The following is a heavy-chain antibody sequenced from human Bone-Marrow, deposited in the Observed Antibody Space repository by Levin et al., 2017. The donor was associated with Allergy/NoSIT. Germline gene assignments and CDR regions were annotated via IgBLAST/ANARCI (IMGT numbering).Heavy chain of an antibody. Sequence: PGGSLRLSCVASGFDFSSYGMHWVRQAPGKGLEWVAVISYGGTNKFYGDSVEGRFTVSRDDSKNTLFLEVDSLRVEDTAVYYCARDYLAVTGDNYFDYWGQGTLVTVSS. CDR2: ISYGGTNK. CDR3: ARDYLAVTGDNYFDY. CDR1: GFDFSSYG. V-gene: IGHV3-30*03. J-gene: IGHJ4*02. D-gene: IGHD6-19*01.